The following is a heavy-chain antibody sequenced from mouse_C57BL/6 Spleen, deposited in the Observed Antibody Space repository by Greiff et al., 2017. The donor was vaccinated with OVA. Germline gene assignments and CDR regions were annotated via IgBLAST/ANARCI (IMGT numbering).Heavy chain of an antibody. D-gene: IGHD1-1*01. Sequence: VQLQQSGAELVMPGASVKLSCKASGYTFTSYWMHWVKQRPGQGLEWIGEIDPSDSYTNYNQKFKGKSTLTIDKSYSTAYMQRSRLTSEDSAVYYCAALTATVVADRYFDVWGTGTTVTVSS. V-gene: IGHV1-69*01. CDR2: IDPSDSYT. CDR1: GYTFTSYW. J-gene: IGHJ1*03. CDR3: AALTATVVADRYFDV.